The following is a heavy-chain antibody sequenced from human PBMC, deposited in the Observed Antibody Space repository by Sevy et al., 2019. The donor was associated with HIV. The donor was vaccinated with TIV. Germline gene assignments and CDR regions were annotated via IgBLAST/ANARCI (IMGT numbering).Heavy chain of an antibody. J-gene: IGHJ4*02. CDR2: ISSSGSTI. Sequence: GGSLRLSCAASGFTFSSYEMNWVRQAPGKGLEWVSYISSSGSTIYYADSVKGRFTISRDNAKNSLYLQMNSLRAEDTAVYYCAKEGGGYYYDSSGLFDYWGQGTLVTVSS. V-gene: IGHV3-48*03. D-gene: IGHD3-22*01. CDR1: GFTFSSYE. CDR3: AKEGGGYYYDSSGLFDY.